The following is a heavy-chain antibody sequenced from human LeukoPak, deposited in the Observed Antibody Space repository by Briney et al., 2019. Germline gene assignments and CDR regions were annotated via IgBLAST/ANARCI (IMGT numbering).Heavy chain of an antibody. D-gene: IGHD4/OR15-4a*01. CDR1: GLTVSSFW. CDR3: ARMVLGGFDY. CDR2: INSDGSST. J-gene: IGHJ4*02. V-gene: IGHV3-74*01. Sequence: AESLTLSCAASGLTVSSFWLHWVRQAPGQGRVWVSRINSDGSSTSYTDSVKGPLTISRDNAKNTLYLQMNSLRAEDTAVYYCARMVLGGFDYWGQGPLVTLPS.